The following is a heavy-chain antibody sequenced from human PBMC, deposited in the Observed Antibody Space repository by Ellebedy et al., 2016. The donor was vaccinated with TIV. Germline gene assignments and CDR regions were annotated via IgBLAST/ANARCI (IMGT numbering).Heavy chain of an antibody. D-gene: IGHD3-10*01. CDR2: ISRSGRPT. Sequence: SCKASGFTFSDYYMSWIRQAPGKGLEWVSYISRSGRPTFYADSVKGRFTISRDNAKRSLFLQMNSLRVEDTAVYYCARDLMASNWFDPWGQGTLVTVSS. J-gene: IGHJ5*02. CDR1: GFTFSDYY. CDR3: ARDLMASNWFDP. V-gene: IGHV3-11*01.